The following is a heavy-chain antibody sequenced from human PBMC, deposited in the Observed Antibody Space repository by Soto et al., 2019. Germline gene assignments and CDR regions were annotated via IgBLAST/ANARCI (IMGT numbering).Heavy chain of an antibody. J-gene: IGHJ4*02. D-gene: IGHD5-18*01. Sequence: GGSLRLSCAASGFTFSSYGMHWVRQAPGKGLEWVAVISYDGSNKYYADSVKGRFTISRDNSKNTLYLQMNSLRAEDTAVYYCAKALVGSSYGFDYWGQGTLVTVS. CDR2: ISYDGSNK. CDR1: GFTFSSYG. CDR3: AKALVGSSYGFDY. V-gene: IGHV3-30*18.